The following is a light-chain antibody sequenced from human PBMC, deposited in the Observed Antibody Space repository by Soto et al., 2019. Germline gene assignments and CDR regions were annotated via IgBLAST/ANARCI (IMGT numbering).Light chain of an antibody. J-gene: IGKJ3*01. V-gene: IGKV3-15*01. CDR3: QHYNKWPPV. CDR2: GAS. Sequence: IVMTQSPATLSVSPGERANLSCRASQSVGTKLAWYQQTPGQAPRLLIYGASNRATGVPARISGSVSGTEFTLTIASLQSEDFAVYYCQHYNKWPPVFGPGTRVDIK. CDR1: QSVGTK.